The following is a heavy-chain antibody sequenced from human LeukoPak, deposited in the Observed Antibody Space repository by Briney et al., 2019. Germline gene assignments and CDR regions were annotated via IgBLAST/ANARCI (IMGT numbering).Heavy chain of an antibody. Sequence: PGGSLRLSCAASGFTFSSYSMNWVRQAPGKGLEWVSSISSSSSYIYYADSVKGRFTISRDNAKNSLYLQMNSLRAEDTALYYCARGDYDILTGYYMTDFDYWGQGTLVTVSS. CDR2: ISSSSSYI. D-gene: IGHD3-9*01. CDR1: GFTFSSYS. J-gene: IGHJ4*02. V-gene: IGHV3-21*01. CDR3: ARGDYDILTGYYMTDFDY.